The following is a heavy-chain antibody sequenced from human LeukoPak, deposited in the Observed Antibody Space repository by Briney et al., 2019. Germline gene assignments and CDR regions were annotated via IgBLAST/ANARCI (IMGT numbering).Heavy chain of an antibody. J-gene: IGHJ4*02. CDR3: ARGAFYGGNPEGFDY. CDR2: IIPIFGTA. CDR1: GGTFSSYA. V-gene: IGHV1-69*13. Sequence: ASLKVSCKASGGTFSSYAISWVRQAPGQGLEWMGGIIPIFGTANYAQKFQGRVTITPDESTSTAYMELSSLRSEDTAVYYCARGAFYGGNPEGFDYWGQGTLVTVSS. D-gene: IGHD4-23*01.